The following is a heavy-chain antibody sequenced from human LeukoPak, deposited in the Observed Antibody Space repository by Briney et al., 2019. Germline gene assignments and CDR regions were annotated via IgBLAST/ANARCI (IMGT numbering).Heavy chain of an antibody. D-gene: IGHD6-6*01. CDR2: ISSSSSYI. J-gene: IGHJ4*02. CDR1: GFTFSSYS. V-gene: IGHV3-21*01. CDR3: ASRSSIAAPFDY. Sequence: GGSLRLSCAASGFTFSSYSMNWIRQAPGKGLEWVSSISSSSSYIYYADSVKGRFTISRDNAKNSLYLQMNSLRAEDTAVYYCASRSSIAAPFDYWGRGTLVTVSS.